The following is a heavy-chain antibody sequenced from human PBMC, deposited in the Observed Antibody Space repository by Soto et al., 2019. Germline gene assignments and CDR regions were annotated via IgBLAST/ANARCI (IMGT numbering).Heavy chain of an antibody. CDR1: GGSVSSGSYY. Sequence: SETLSLTCTVSGGSVSSGSYYWNWIRQPPGKGLEWIGYIFYSGSTTYNPSLKSRVTISVDTSKNQFSLKLSSVTAADTAVYYCASNYAYAQGLDPWGQGTLVTVSS. CDR2: IFYSGST. J-gene: IGHJ5*02. CDR3: ASNYAYAQGLDP. D-gene: IGHD2-2*01. V-gene: IGHV4-61*01.